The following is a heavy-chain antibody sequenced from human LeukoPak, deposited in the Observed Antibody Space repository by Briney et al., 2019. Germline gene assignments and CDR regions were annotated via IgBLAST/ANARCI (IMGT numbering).Heavy chain of an antibody. V-gene: IGHV3-30*18. Sequence: GGSLRLSCAASGFTLSSYGMHWVRQAPGKGLEWVAVISYDGSNKYYADSVKGRFTISRDNSKNTLYLQMNSLRAEDTAVYYCAKDGPRYCSSTSCSGDWFDPWGQGTLVTVSS. D-gene: IGHD2-2*01. CDR1: GFTLSSYG. J-gene: IGHJ5*02. CDR2: ISYDGSNK. CDR3: AKDGPRYCSSTSCSGDWFDP.